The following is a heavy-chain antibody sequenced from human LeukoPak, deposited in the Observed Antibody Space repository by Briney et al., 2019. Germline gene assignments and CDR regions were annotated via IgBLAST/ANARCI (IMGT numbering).Heavy chain of an antibody. V-gene: IGHV3-21*01. CDR3: ARVGGLTGHYSVAY. CDR2: ISSSSSYI. CDR1: GFTFSSYS. Sequence: PGGSLRLPCAASGFTFSSYSMNWVRQAPGKGLEWVSSISSSSSYIYYADSVKGRFTISRDNAKNSLYLQMNSLRAEDTAVYYCARVGGLTGHYSVAYWGQGTLVTVSS. J-gene: IGHJ4*02. D-gene: IGHD3-9*01.